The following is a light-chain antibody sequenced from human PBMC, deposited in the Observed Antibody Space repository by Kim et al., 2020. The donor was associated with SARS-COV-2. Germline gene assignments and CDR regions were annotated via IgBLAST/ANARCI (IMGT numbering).Light chain of an antibody. J-gene: IGKJ5*01. CDR3: HQYGNSPST. CDR1: HSVTNNY. CDR2: GAS. V-gene: IGKV3-20*01. Sequence: TPGDGPTLACRASHSVTNNYLACDQQKPGQAPRLLIYGASSRATGIPDRISGSGSGTDFSLTISRREPEDFAMYYCHQYGNSPSTFGQGTRLEIK.